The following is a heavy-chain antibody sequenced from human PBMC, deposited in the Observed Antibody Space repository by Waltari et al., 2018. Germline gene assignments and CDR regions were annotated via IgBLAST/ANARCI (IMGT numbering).Heavy chain of an antibody. V-gene: IGHV3-30*04. Sequence: QVQLVESGGGVVQPGRSLRLSCAASEFPFSSYAMPGVRQAPGKGLEWVAVISYNARNIYYVDSVKGRFTISRDNSKRMLYLQMNSLRAEDTAVYYCARDYCDRSNCHGMDVWGQGTTVTVSS. J-gene: IGHJ6*02. D-gene: IGHD3-22*01. CDR3: ARDYCDRSNCHGMDV. CDR2: ISYNARNI. CDR1: EFPFSSYA.